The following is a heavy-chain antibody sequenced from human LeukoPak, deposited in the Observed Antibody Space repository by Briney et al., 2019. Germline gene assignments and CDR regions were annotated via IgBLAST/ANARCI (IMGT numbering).Heavy chain of an antibody. CDR1: GYTFTGYY. CDR2: INPNSGGT. J-gene: IGHJ4*02. D-gene: IGHD3-22*01. Sequence: ASVKVSCKASGYTFTGYYMHWVRQAPGQGLEWMGWINPNSGGTNYAQKFQGRVTMTRDTSISTAYMELSRLRSDDTAVYYCARGMDYYDSSGYYLMGDYWGQGTLVTVSS. V-gene: IGHV1-2*02. CDR3: ARGMDYYDSSGYYLMGDY.